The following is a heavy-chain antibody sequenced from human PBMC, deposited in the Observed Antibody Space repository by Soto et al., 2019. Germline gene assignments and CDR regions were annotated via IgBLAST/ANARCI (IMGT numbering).Heavy chain of an antibody. CDR3: ARQIYDSDTGPNFQYYFDS. CDR2: IDPSDSQT. CDR1: GYSLAGYW. V-gene: IGHV5-10-1*01. J-gene: IGHJ4*02. D-gene: IGHD3-22*01. Sequence: GESLKISCKGSGYSLAGYWITWVRQKPGKGLEWMGRIDPSDSQTYYSPSFRGHVTISVTKSITTVFLQWSSLRASDTAMYYCARQIYDSDTGPNFQYYFDSWGPGTPVTVSS.